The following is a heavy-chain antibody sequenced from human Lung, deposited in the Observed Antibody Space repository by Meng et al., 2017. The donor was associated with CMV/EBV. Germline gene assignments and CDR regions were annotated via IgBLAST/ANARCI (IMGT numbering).Heavy chain of an antibody. Sequence: SVKVSXKASGGTFSSYAISWVRQAPGQGLEWMGGIIPILGIANYAQKFQGRVTITADKSTSTAYMELSSLRSEDTAVYYCARDLNGGSPSGGWFDPWGQGTXVXVSS. CDR2: IIPILGIA. CDR3: ARDLNGGSPSGGWFDP. D-gene: IGHD2-8*01. V-gene: IGHV1-69*10. CDR1: GGTFSSYA. J-gene: IGHJ5*02.